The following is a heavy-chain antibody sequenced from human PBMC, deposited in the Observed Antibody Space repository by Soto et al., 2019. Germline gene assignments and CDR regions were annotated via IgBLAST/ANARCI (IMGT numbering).Heavy chain of an antibody. CDR1: GGSISSGDYY. Sequence: QVQLQESGPGLVKPSQTLSLTCTVSGGSISSGDYYWSWIRQPPGKGREWIGYIYYSGSTYYNPSLKSRVTISVDTSKNQFSLKLSSVTAADTAVYYRARDEVVLGWFDPWGQGTLVTVSS. CDR2: IYYSGST. V-gene: IGHV4-30-4*01. D-gene: IGHD3-3*02. J-gene: IGHJ5*02. CDR3: ARDEVVLGWFDP.